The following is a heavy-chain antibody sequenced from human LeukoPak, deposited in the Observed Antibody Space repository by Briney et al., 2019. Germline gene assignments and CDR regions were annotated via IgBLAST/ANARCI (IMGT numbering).Heavy chain of an antibody. CDR1: GFTFHDSA. V-gene: IGHV3-9*01. CDR2: ISWNSSNV. CDR3: TRHGGGFGELNKEFDY. J-gene: IGHJ4*02. D-gene: IGHD3-10*01. Sequence: PGRSLRLSCAASGFTFHDSAIHWVRQTPGKGLEWVSGISWNSSNVGYADTVKGRFTISRDNAKNSLYLQMNSLKTEDTAVYYCTRHGGGFGELNKEFDYWGQGTLVTVSS.